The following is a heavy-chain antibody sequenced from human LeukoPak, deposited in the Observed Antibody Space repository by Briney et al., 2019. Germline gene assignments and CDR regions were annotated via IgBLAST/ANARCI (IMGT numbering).Heavy chain of an antibody. CDR2: VYYSGST. V-gene: IGHV4-59*01. CDR3: AIAEGGDFWSGRSWFDP. D-gene: IGHD3-3*01. J-gene: IGHJ5*02. CDR1: GGSISSYY. Sequence: PSETLSLTCTVSGGSISSYYWSWIRQPPRKGLEWIGYVYYSGSTNYNPSLKSRVTISVDTSKNQFSLKLSSVTAADTAVYYCAIAEGGDFWSGRSWFDPWGQGTLVTVSS.